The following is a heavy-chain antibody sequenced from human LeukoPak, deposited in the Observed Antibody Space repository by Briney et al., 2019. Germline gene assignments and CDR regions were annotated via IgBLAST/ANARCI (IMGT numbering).Heavy chain of an antibody. CDR1: GGTFSSYA. J-gene: IGHJ4*02. Sequence: SVKVSCKASGGTFSSYAISWVRQAPGQGLEWMGGIIPIFGTANYAQKFQGRVTITADESTSTAYMELSSLRSEDTAVYYCARERGYCSGGSCYEVDYWGQGTLVTASS. CDR2: IIPIFGTA. V-gene: IGHV1-69*13. CDR3: ARERGYCSGGSCYEVDY. D-gene: IGHD2-15*01.